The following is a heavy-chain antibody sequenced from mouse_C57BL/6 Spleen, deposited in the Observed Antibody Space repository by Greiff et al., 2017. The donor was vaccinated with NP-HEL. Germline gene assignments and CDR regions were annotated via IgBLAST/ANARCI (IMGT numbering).Heavy chain of an antibody. V-gene: IGHV1-64*01. CDR1: GYTFTSYW. Sequence: VQLQQPGAELVKPGASVKLSCKASGYTFTSYWMHWVKQRPGQGLEWIGMIHPNSGSTNYNEKFKSKATLTVDKSSSTAYMQLSSLTSEDSAVYYCARYRGVVYFDYWGQGTTLTVSS. CDR3: ARYRGVVYFDY. CDR2: IHPNSGST. J-gene: IGHJ2*01.